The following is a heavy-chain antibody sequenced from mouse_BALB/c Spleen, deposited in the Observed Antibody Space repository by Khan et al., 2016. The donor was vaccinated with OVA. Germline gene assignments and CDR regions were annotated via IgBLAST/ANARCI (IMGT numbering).Heavy chain of an antibody. CDR1: GYTFINYW. J-gene: IGHJ2*01. CDR2: INPSTGYT. D-gene: IGHD1-1*01. V-gene: IGHV1-7*01. Sequence: QVQLKQSGAELAKPGASVKMSCKASGYTFINYWILWVKQRPGQGLEWIGYINPSTGYTEYNQNFKDKATLTADKSSSTAYMRLSSVTSEDSADCYCARRGLRWDFDYWGQGTTLTVSS. CDR3: ARRGLRWDFDY.